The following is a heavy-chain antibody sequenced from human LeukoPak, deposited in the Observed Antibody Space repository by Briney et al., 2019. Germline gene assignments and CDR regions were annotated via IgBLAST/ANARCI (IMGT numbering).Heavy chain of an antibody. CDR2: IYYSGST. CDR3: ARVINGSGSYLPRIAGSLRRYYFDY. J-gene: IGHJ4*02. Sequence: SETLSLTCTVSGGSISSYYWSWIRQPPGKGLEWIGYIYYSGSTNYNPSLKSRVTISVDTSKNQFSLKLSSVTAADTAVYYCARVINGSGSYLPRIAGSLRRYYFDYWGQGALVTVSS. CDR1: GGSISSYY. V-gene: IGHV4-59*01. D-gene: IGHD3-10*01.